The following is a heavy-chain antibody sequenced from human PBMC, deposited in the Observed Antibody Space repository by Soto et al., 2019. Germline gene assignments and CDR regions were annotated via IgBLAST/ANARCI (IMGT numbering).Heavy chain of an antibody. V-gene: IGHV3-64D*08. CDR3: VKDVRITMIVAMGSDFDY. CDR1: GFTFSSYA. CDR2: ISSNGGST. D-gene: IGHD3-22*01. Sequence: GGSLRLSCSASGFTFSSYAMHWVRQAPGKGLEYVSAISSNGGSTYYADSVKGRFTISRDNSKNTLYLQMSSLRAEDTAVYYCVKDVRITMIVAMGSDFDYWGQGTLVTVSS. J-gene: IGHJ4*02.